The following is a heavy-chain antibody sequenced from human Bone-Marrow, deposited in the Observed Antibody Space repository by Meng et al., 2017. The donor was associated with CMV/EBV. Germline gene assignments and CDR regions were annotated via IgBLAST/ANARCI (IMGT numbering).Heavy chain of an antibody. CDR1: GFTFGDYP. J-gene: IGHJ4*02. Sequence: GESLQISCRVSGFTFGDYPMSWVRQAPGKGLEWVGFIRSKAYGGTTEYAASVKGRFTISRDDSKSIAYLQMNSLKTEDTAVYYCASCRSDLSADYWGQGTLVTVSS. D-gene: IGHD2-15*01. CDR2: IRSKAYGGTT. CDR3: ASCRSDLSADY. V-gene: IGHV3-49*04.